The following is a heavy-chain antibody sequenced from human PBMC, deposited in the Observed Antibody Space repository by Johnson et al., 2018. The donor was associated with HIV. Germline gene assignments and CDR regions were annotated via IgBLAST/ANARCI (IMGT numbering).Heavy chain of an antibody. J-gene: IGHJ3*01. CDR2: IRYDGSNK. D-gene: IGHD2-8*01. CDR3: AKVDLWGFYCTDGVCHGVFDF. V-gene: IGHV3-30*02. Sequence: QVQLVESGGGLVQPGGSLRLSCAASGFTFSDYYMNWMRQAPGKGLEWVAFIRYDGSNKYYADSVKGRFTISRDNSKNTLYLQMNSLRAEDTAVYYCAKVDLWGFYCTDGVCHGVFDFWGQGTMVSVSS. CDR1: GFTFSDYY.